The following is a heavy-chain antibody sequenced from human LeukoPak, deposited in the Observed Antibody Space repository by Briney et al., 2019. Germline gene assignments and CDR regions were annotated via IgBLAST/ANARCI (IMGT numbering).Heavy chain of an antibody. CDR1: GFALAEHG. CDR2: INWSGGST. J-gene: IGHJ4*02. CDR3: ARAPITSPFYFDY. Sequence: GGSLRLSWTASGFALAEHGISWVRQVPGKGLEWVSGINWSGGSTGYADPLRGRFTISRDNAKNSLYLQMDSLRAEDTALYYCARAPITSPFYFDYWGQGTLVTVSS. V-gene: IGHV3-20*04. D-gene: IGHD2-2*01.